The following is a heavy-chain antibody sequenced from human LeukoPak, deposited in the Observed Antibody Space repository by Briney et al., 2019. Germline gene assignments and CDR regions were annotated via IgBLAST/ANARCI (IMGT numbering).Heavy chain of an antibody. Sequence: PSGTLSLTCAVSGGSISSSNWWSWVRQPPGKGLEWIGEIYHSGSTNYNPSLKSRVTISVDKSKNQFSLKLSSVTAADTAVYYCARDLGYYGSGSPGLDYWGQGTLVTVSS. V-gene: IGHV4-4*02. CDR3: ARDLGYYGSGSPGLDY. D-gene: IGHD3-10*01. CDR2: IYHSGST. CDR1: GGSISSSNW. J-gene: IGHJ4*02.